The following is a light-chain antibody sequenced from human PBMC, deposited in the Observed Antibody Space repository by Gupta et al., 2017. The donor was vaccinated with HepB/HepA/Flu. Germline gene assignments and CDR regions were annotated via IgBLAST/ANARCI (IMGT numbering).Light chain of an antibody. Sequence: EIVLTPSPGTLSLSPGERATLSCRASQSFSRTFLAWYQQKAGQAPRLLIYGTSSRATGIPDRFSGSGSGTDFTLTISRRDPEDFAVYYCQQDGGSPITFGGGTKVEIK. J-gene: IGKJ4*01. CDR2: GTS. CDR1: QSFSRTF. V-gene: IGKV3-20*01. CDR3: QQDGGSPIT.